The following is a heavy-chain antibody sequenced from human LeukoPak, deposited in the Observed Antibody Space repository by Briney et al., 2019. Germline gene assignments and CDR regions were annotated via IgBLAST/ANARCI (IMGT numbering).Heavy chain of an antibody. V-gene: IGHV1-69*13. CDR1: GGTFSSYA. CDR3: ALYYYDSSGYYYDLPNFDY. D-gene: IGHD3-22*01. Sequence: SVKVSCKASGGTFSSYAISWVRQAPGQGLEWMGGIIPTFGTANYAQKFQGRVTITADESTSTAYMELSSLRSEDTAVYYCALYYYDSSGYYYDLPNFDYWGQGTLVTVSS. CDR2: IIPTFGTA. J-gene: IGHJ4*02.